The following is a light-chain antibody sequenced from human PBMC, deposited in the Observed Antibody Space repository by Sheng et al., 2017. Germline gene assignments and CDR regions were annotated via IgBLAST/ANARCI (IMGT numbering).Light chain of an antibody. CDR1: QTVSSTY. CDR2: GAS. J-gene: IGKJ2*01. CDR3: QQSYSTPYT. V-gene: IGKV3-20*01. Sequence: EIVMTQSPGTLSLSPGERATLSCRASQTVSSTYLAWYQQTPGQPPRLLIYGASNRATGIPDRFSGSGSGTDFTLTISSLHPEDFATYFCQQSYSTPYTFGQGTKLEI.